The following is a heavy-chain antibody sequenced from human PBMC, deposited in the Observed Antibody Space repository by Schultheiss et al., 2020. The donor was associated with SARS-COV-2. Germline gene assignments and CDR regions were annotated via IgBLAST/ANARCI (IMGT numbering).Heavy chain of an antibody. D-gene: IGHD3-22*01. Sequence: GGSLRLSCAASGFTFSSYAMHWVRQAPGKGLEWVAVISYDGSNKYYADSVKGRFTISRDNSKNTLYLQMNNLRAEDTAVYYCAKLSDYYDSSGAAFDIWGQGTMVTVSS. V-gene: IGHV3-30-3*01. CDR3: AKLSDYYDSSGAAFDI. CDR2: ISYDGSNK. CDR1: GFTFSSYA. J-gene: IGHJ3*02.